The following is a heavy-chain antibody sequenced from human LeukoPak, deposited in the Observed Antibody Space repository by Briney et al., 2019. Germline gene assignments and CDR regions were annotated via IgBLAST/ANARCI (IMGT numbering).Heavy chain of an antibody. CDR3: VRAMSGDY. Sequence: GGSLRLSCAASGFTFSSYTMNWVRQAPGKGLEWVSSISSSGDYIYYADSLKGRFIISRDNAKNSLYLQMSGLRAEDTAVYYCVRAMSGDYWGQGTLVTVSS. V-gene: IGHV3-21*01. CDR2: ISSSGDYI. J-gene: IGHJ4*02. CDR1: GFTFSSYT.